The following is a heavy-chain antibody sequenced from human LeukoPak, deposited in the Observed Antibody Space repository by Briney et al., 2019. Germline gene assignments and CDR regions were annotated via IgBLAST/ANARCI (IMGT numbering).Heavy chain of an antibody. Sequence: SETLSLTCTVSGGSISTYYWSWIRQPAGKGLEWIGRIYTSGSNKYNPSLKSRVTMSVDTSKNQFSLKLSSVTAADTAVYYCTRGIVGADSDYWGQGTLVTVSS. CDR3: TRGIVGADSDY. V-gene: IGHV4-4*07. CDR1: GGSISTYY. CDR2: IYTSGSN. D-gene: IGHD1-26*01. J-gene: IGHJ4*02.